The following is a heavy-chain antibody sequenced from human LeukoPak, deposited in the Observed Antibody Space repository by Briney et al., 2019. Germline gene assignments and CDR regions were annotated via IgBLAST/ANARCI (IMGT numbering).Heavy chain of an antibody. Sequence: PGGSQRLSCAASGFTFWTYPMNCVRQAPGKGLEWVSYISSSGSTIYYADSVKGRFTISRDNAKNSLYLQMNSLRAEDTAVYYCARSATYYDFWSGYSGYYYGMDVWGQGTTVTVSS. CDR1: GFTFWTYP. D-gene: IGHD3-3*01. J-gene: IGHJ6*02. V-gene: IGHV3-11*01. CDR2: ISSSGSTI. CDR3: ARSATYYDFWSGYSGYYYGMDV.